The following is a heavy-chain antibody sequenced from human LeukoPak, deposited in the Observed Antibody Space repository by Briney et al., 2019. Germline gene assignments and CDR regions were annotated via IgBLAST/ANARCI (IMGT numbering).Heavy chain of an antibody. J-gene: IGHJ3*02. CDR1: GGSISSSNW. Sequence: PSETLSLTCAVSGGSISSSNWWSWVRQPPGKGLEWIGEIYHSGSTNYNPSLKSRVTISVDKSKNQFSLKLSSVTAADTAVYYCARVGGSGSGAYAFDIWGQGTMVTVSS. CDR2: IYHSGST. CDR3: ARVGGSGSGAYAFDI. D-gene: IGHD3-10*01. V-gene: IGHV4-4*02.